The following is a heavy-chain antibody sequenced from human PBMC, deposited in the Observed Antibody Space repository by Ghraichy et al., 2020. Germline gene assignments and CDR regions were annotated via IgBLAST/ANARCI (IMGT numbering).Heavy chain of an antibody. CDR1: GFTFSSYW. CDR2: IKQDGSEK. Sequence: GESLNISCAASGFTFSSYWMSWVRQAPGKGLEWVANIKQDGSEKYYVDSVKGRFTISRDNAKNSLYLQMNSLRAEDTAVYYCARGNMFYDFWSGSAKDYWGQGTLVTVSS. D-gene: IGHD3-3*01. J-gene: IGHJ4*02. CDR3: ARGNMFYDFWSGSAKDY. V-gene: IGHV3-7*01.